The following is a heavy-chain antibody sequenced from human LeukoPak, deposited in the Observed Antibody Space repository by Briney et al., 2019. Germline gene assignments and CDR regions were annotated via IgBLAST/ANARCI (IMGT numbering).Heavy chain of an antibody. CDR3: ARGPGAATGAYYNYYMDV. D-gene: IGHD2-15*01. CDR2: IIPIFRRT. CDR1: GGTFTSYT. J-gene: IGHJ6*03. V-gene: IGHV1-69*05. Sequence: SVKVSCKASGGTFTSYTINWVRQAPGQGLEWMGRIIPIFRRTDYAQKFQASVTITTDESTSAAYMELSSLIPDDKAADYCARGPGAATGAYYNYYMDVWSKGTTVSVS.